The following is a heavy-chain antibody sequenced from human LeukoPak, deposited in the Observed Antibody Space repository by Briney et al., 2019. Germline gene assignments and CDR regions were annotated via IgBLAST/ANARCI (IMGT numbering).Heavy chain of an antibody. CDR2: IYYSGST. V-gene: IGHV4-30-4*01. Sequence: SQTLSLTCTVSGGSISSGDYYWSWIRQPPGKGLEWIGYIYYSGSTNYNPSLKSRVTMSIDTSKNQFSLKLSSVTAADTAVYYCASLPQLIRDGYIADSFDIWGHGTMVTVSS. D-gene: IGHD5-24*01. J-gene: IGHJ3*02. CDR1: GGSISSGDYY. CDR3: ASLPQLIRDGYIADSFDI.